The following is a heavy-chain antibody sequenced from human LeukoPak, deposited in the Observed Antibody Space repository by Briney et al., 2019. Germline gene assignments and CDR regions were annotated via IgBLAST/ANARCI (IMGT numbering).Heavy chain of an antibody. D-gene: IGHD6-13*01. CDR2: IKQDGSEK. CDR3: ARDQPSIAAAAPGGFDY. Sequence: GGSLRLSCAASGFTFSSYWMSWVRQAPGKGLEWVANIKQDGSEKYYVDSVKGRFTISRDNAKNSLYLQMNSLRAEDTAVYYCARDQPSIAAAAPGGFDYWGQGTLVTVSS. J-gene: IGHJ4*02. V-gene: IGHV3-7*03. CDR1: GFTFSSYW.